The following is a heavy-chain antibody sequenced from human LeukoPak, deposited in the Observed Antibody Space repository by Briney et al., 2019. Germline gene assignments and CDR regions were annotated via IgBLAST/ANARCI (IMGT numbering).Heavy chain of an antibody. D-gene: IGHD6-19*01. J-gene: IGHJ4*02. CDR1: GGSFSGYY. Sequence: SETLSLTCAVHGGSFSGYYWSWIRQPPGKGLEWIGEINHSGSTNYNPSLKSRVTISVDTSKNQFSLKLSSVTAADTAVYYCAYSSGWRTSLTTFDYWGQGTLVTVSS. CDR3: AYSSGWRTSLTTFDY. V-gene: IGHV4-34*01. CDR2: INHSGST.